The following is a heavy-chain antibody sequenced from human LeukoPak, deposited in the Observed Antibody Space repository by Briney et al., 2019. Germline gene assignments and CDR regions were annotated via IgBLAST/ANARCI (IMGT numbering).Heavy chain of an antibody. Sequence: GGSLRLSCAASGFTFDDYAMHWVRHAPGKGLEWVSGISWNSGNIGYADSVKGRFTISRDNAKNSLYLQMNSLRAEDTAVYYCATGSWQSPFDYWGQGTLVTVSS. V-gene: IGHV3-9*01. J-gene: IGHJ4*02. CDR2: ISWNSGNI. D-gene: IGHD1-26*01. CDR1: GFTFDDYA. CDR3: ATGSWQSPFDY.